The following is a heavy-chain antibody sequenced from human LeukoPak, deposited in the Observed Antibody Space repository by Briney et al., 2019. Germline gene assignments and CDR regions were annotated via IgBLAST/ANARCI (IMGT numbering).Heavy chain of an antibody. J-gene: IGHJ6*02. CDR3: ARDRITMVRGPFGMDV. V-gene: IGHV3-33*01. Sequence: GGSLRLSCAASGFTFSSYGMHWVRQARGMGLEWVAVTWYDGSNKYYADSVKGRFTISRDNSKNTLYLQMNSLRAEDTAVYYCARDRITMVRGPFGMDVWGQGTTVTVSS. CDR2: TWYDGSNK. CDR1: GFTFSSYG. D-gene: IGHD3-10*01.